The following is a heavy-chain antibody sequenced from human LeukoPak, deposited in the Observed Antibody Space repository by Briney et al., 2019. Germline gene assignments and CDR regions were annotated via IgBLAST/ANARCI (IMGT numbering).Heavy chain of an antibody. V-gene: IGHV3-15*01. Sequence: GGSLRLSCAASGFIFNKHAMSWVRQAPGKGLEWVGRIKSKTDGGTTDYSAPVKGRFIISRDDSENTLYLQMNSLKTEDTAVCYCSWDCGSDCYLPFDYWGQGTLVTVSS. CDR3: SWDCGSDCYLPFDY. D-gene: IGHD2-21*02. J-gene: IGHJ4*02. CDR2: IKSKTDGGTT. CDR1: GFIFNKHA.